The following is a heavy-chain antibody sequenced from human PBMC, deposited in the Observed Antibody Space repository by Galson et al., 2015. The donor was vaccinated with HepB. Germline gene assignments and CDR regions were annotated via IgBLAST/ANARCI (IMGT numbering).Heavy chain of an antibody. CDR2: LSSDVSYI. CDR1: GFTISDYT. CDR3: ARDLRLGSLRDY. J-gene: IGHJ4*02. V-gene: IGHV3-21*01. D-gene: IGHD7-27*01. Sequence: SLRLSCAVSGFTISDYTMNWVRQAPGKGLEWVSSLSSDVSYIFYSNSVKGRFTISRDNAENSLYLQMNNLRAEDTAVYYGARDLRLGSLRDYWGQGTLVTVSS.